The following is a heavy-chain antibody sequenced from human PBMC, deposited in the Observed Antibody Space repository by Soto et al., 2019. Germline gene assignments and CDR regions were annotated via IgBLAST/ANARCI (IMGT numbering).Heavy chain of an antibody. Sequence: ASVKVSCKASGYTFTSYGISWLRQAPGQGLEWMGWISAYNGNTNYAQKLQGRVTMTTDTSTSTAYMELRSLRSDDTAVYYCARDRAYCGGDCYSPSSYWGQGTLVTVSS. CDR1: GYTFTSYG. CDR3: ARDRAYCGGDCYSPSSY. J-gene: IGHJ4*02. CDR2: ISAYNGNT. D-gene: IGHD2-21*02. V-gene: IGHV1-18*04.